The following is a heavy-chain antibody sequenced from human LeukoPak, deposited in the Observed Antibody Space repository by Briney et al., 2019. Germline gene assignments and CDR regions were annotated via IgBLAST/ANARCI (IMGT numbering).Heavy chain of an antibody. V-gene: IGHV1-2*02. Sequence: GASVKVSCKASGYTFTGYYMHWVRQAPGQGREGMGWINPNSGGTTYAQKFQRRVTMTRDTSISTAYMELSGLRSDDTAVYYCARDGKRDYSSYNWFDPWGQGTLVTVSP. J-gene: IGHJ5*02. CDR2: INPNSGGT. CDR3: ARDGKRDYSSYNWFDP. CDR1: GYTFTGYY. D-gene: IGHD4-11*01.